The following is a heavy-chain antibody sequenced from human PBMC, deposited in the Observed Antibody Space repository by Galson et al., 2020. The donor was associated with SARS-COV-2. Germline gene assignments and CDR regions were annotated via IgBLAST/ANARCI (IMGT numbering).Heavy chain of an antibody. CDR1: GGSISSSSYY. CDR2: IYYSGST. V-gene: IGHV4-39*01. CDR3: ASEAARIAVAGYGMDV. D-gene: IGHD6-19*01. J-gene: IGHJ6*02. Sequence: SETLSLTCTVPGGSISSSSYYWGWIRQPPGKGLEWIGSIYYSGSTYYNPSLKSRVTISVDTSKNQFSLKLSSVTAADTAVYYCASEAARIAVAGYGMDVWGQGTTVTVSS.